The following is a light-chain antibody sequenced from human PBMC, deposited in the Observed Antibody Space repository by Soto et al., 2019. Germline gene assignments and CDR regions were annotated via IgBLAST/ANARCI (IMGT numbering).Light chain of an antibody. CDR2: DAS. Sequence: DIQMTQSPSSLSATVGDRVTITCQASQDISNYLNWYRQKPGKAPKLLIYDASNLETGVPSRFSGSGSGTEFTFTISSLQTEDVATYYCQPYDDLPLSFGPGTKVDIK. CDR1: QDISNY. CDR3: QPYDDLPLS. J-gene: IGKJ3*01. V-gene: IGKV1-33*01.